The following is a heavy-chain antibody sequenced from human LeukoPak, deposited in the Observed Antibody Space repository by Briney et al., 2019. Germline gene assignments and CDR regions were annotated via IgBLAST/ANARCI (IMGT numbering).Heavy chain of an antibody. CDR3: ARLAGADFPWFDP. CDR1: GGSISGYY. Sequence: SETLSLTCTVSGGSISGYYWSWIRQPPGKGLEWIGYIYYSGSTNYNPSLKSRVTISVDTSKNQFSLKLSSVTAADTAVYYCARLAGADFPWFDPWGKGTLVTVSS. D-gene: IGHD1-26*01. V-gene: IGHV4-59*08. J-gene: IGHJ5*02. CDR2: IYYSGST.